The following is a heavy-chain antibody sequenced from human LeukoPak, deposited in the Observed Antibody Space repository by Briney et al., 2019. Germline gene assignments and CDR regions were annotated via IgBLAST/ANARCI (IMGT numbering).Heavy chain of an antibody. J-gene: IGHJ4*02. D-gene: IGHD1-1*01. CDR2: IYYSGNT. V-gene: IGHV4-31*03. CDR1: GGSLSSGGSY. Sequence: SQTLSLTCTVSGGSLSSGGSYWSWIRQYPGKGLEWIGYIYYSGNTYYNPSLKSRLTISIERSANQFSLRLSSVTAADTAVYYCARRLSAHTTFDSWGQGTLVTASS. CDR3: ARRLSAHTTFDS.